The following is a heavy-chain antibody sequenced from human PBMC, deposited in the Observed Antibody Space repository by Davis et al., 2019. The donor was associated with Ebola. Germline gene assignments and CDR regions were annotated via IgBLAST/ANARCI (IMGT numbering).Heavy chain of an antibody. CDR1: GGTFSSYA. CDR3: ARGKGYSYGSHFDY. D-gene: IGHD5-18*01. Sequence: ASVTVSCKASGGTFSSYAISWVRQAPGQGLEWMGWISAYNGNTNYAQKLQGRVTMTTDTSTSTAYMELRSLRSDDTAVYYCARGKGYSYGSHFDYWGQGTLVTVSS. V-gene: IGHV1-18*01. CDR2: ISAYNGNT. J-gene: IGHJ4*02.